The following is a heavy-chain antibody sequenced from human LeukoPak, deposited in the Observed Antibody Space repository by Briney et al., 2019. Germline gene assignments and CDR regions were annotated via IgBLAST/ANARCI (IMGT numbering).Heavy chain of an antibody. D-gene: IGHD4/OR15-4a*01. CDR2: INSDGSST. J-gene: IGHJ3*02. CDR3: AKAADYDTDAFDI. CDR1: GFTFNTFW. Sequence: PGGSLRLSCAASGFTFNTFWMHWVRQAPGKGLVWVSRINSDGSSTNYADSVKGRFTISRVNAKNTLSLQMNSLRAEDTAVYYCAKAADYDTDAFDIWGQGTMVTVSS. V-gene: IGHV3-74*01.